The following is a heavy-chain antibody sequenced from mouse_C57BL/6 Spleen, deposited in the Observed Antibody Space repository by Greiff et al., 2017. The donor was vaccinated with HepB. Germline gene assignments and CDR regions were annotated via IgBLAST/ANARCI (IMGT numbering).Heavy chain of an antibody. Sequence: QVQLQQSGPELVKPGASVKISCKASGYAFSSSWMNWVKQRPGKGLEWIGRIYPGDGDTNYNGKFKGKATLTADKSSSTAYMQLSSLTSEDSAVYFCARDSNFAWFAYWGQGTLVTVSA. D-gene: IGHD2-5*01. V-gene: IGHV1-82*01. CDR2: IYPGDGDT. CDR1: GYAFSSSW. J-gene: IGHJ3*01. CDR3: ARDSNFAWFAY.